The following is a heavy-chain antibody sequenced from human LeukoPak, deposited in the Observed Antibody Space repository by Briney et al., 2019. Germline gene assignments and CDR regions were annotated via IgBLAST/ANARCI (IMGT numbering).Heavy chain of an antibody. CDR2: IGIRDDT. V-gene: IGHV3-13*01. Sequence: GGSLRLSCAASGFTFRDYDMHWVRQVPGRGLEWVSAIGIRDDTHYPDSVKGRFTISRENAKNSLYLQMNTLRDGDTAMYYCIRGGIRVSGIDAFDIWGQGTMVTVSS. CDR1: GFTFRDYD. D-gene: IGHD5/OR15-5a*01. CDR3: IRGGIRVSGIDAFDI. J-gene: IGHJ3*02.